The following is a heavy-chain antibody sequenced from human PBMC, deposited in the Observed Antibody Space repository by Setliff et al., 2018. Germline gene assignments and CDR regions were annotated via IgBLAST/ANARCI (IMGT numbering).Heavy chain of an antibody. J-gene: IGHJ6*02. CDR3: ARAPDCGGDCYAPTPKYYYYYYGMDV. Sequence: ASVKVSCKASGGTFSSYAINWVRQATGQGLEWMGWMNPNSGNTGYAQKFQGRVTMTRNTSISTAYMELSSLRSEDTAVYYCARAPDCGGDCYAPTPKYYYYYYGMDVWGQGTTVTVSS. CDR2: MNPNSGNT. D-gene: IGHD2-21*02. V-gene: IGHV1-8*02. CDR1: GGTFSSYA.